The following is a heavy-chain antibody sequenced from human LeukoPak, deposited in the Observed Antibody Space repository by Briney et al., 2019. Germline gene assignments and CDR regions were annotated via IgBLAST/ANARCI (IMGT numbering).Heavy chain of an antibody. CDR2: ISSSGSTI. D-gene: IGHD3-10*02. Sequence: GASVRLSCKASGFTFSSYSMNWVRQAPGQGLEWVSYISSSGSTIYYADSVKGRFTISRDNAKNSLYLQMNSLRAEDTAVYYCAELGITMIGGVWGKGTTVTISS. CDR1: GFTFSSYS. V-gene: IGHV3-48*04. CDR3: AELGITMIGGV. J-gene: IGHJ6*04.